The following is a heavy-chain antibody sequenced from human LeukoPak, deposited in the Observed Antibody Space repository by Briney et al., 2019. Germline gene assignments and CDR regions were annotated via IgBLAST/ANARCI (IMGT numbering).Heavy chain of an antibody. V-gene: IGHV3-21*04. CDR1: GFTFSSYS. CDR2: ISSSSSYI. D-gene: IGHD3-10*01. J-gene: IGHJ4*02. Sequence: PGGSLRLSCAASGFTFSSYSMNWVRQAPGKGLEWVSSISSSSSYIYYADSVKGRFTISRDNSKNTLYLQMNSLRAEDTAVYYCAKGYNYYASGSHFDYWGQGTLVTVSS. CDR3: AKGYNYYASGSHFDY.